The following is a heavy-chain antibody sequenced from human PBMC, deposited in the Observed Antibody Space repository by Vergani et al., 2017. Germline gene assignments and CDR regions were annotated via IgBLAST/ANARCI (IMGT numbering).Heavy chain of an antibody. CDR2: INHSGST. Sequence: QVQLQQWGAGLLKPSETLSLTCAVYGGSFSGYNWSWIRQPPGKGLEWIGEINHSGSTNYNPSLKSRVTISVDPSKNQFSLKLSSVTAADTAVYYCARVTGKDIVVVPAHYYMDVWGKGTTVTVSS. J-gene: IGHJ6*03. V-gene: IGHV4-34*01. CDR3: ARVTGKDIVVVPAHYYMDV. CDR1: GGSFSGYN. D-gene: IGHD2-2*01.